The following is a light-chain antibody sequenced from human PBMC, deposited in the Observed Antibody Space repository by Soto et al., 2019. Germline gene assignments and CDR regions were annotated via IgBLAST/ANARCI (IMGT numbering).Light chain of an antibody. V-gene: IGKV1-5*03. CDR2: KAS. CDR3: QHYNSYSEA. Sequence: DIQMTQSPSTLSGSVGDRVTITCRASQTISSWLAWYQQKPGKAPKLLIYKASTLKSGVPSRFSGSGSGIEFNLTISSLQPDDFATYYCQHYNSYSEAFGQGTKVELK. CDR1: QTISSW. J-gene: IGKJ1*01.